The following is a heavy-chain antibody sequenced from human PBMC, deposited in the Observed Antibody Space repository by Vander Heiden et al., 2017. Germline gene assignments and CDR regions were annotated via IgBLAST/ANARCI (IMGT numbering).Heavy chain of an antibody. D-gene: IGHD4-17*01. CDR2: IWYDGSNK. CDR1: GFTFRNYG. V-gene: IGHV3-33*01. CDR3: ATSHPTVIPDS. J-gene: IGHJ4*02. Sequence: QVHLVASGGGVVQPGRSLRLSCAASGFTFRNYGMHWVRQAPGKGLEWVAIIWYDGSNKYYADSVKGRFTISKDNSKNTLYLEMNSLRLEDTAVYYCATSHPTVIPDSWGQGTLVIVSS.